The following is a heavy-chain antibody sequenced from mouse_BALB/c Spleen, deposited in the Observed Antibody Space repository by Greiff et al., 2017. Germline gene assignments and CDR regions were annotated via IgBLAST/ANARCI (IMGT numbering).Heavy chain of an antibody. J-gene: IGHJ4*01. CDR2: INPSNGGT. CDR1: GYTFTSYY. CDR3: TRGYYRYGGAMDY. D-gene: IGHD2-14*01. Sequence: VKLMESGAELVKPGASVKLSCKASGYTFTSYYMYWVKQRPGQGLEWIGEINPSNGGTNFNEKFKSKATLTVDKSSSTAYMQLSSLTSEDSAVYYCTRGYYRYGGAMDYWGQGTSVTVSS. V-gene: IGHV1S81*02.